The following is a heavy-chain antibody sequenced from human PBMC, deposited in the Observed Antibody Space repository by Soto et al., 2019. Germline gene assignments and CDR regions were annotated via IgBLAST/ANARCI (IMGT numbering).Heavy chain of an antibody. CDR2: IYHSGST. CDR1: GGSISSSNW. Sequence: QVQLQESGPGLVKPSGTLSLTCAVSGGSISSSNWWSWVRQPPGKVLEWIGEIYHSGSTHYNPSLKSRVTNSVDRSKNQFSLNLSSVTAADRAVYYCVRLDGASPGDFDYWGQGTLVTVSS. D-gene: IGHD1-26*01. CDR3: VRLDGASPGDFDY. J-gene: IGHJ4*02. V-gene: IGHV4-4*02.